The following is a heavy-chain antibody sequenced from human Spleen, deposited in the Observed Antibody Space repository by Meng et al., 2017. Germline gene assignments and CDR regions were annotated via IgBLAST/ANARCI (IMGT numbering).Heavy chain of an antibody. CDR2: INAGNGHT. D-gene: IGHD3-16*02. V-gene: IGHV1-3*01. Sequence: ASVKVSCKASGYIFTFYTMHWVRQAPGQSLEWMGSINAGNGHTKYSQSFQGRVTITRDTSASTVYMELSSLRSEDTAVYYCARGISFTFGGVTVKSLYGMDVWGQGTTVTVSS. CDR1: GYIFTFYT. CDR3: ARGISFTFGGVTVKSLYGMDV. J-gene: IGHJ6*02.